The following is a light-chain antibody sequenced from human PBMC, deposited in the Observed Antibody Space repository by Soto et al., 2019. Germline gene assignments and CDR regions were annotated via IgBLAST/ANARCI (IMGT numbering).Light chain of an antibody. CDR2: KAS. CDR1: QSINTR. V-gene: IGKV1-5*03. J-gene: IGKJ1*01. CDR3: QQYQTYSQ. Sequence: DIQMTQSPSTLSASVGDRVTITCRASQSINTRLAWYQLKPGRAPKLLIYKASTLESGVPSRFSGSGSGTEFSLTISSLQPDDFATYYCQQYQTYSQFGQGTKV.